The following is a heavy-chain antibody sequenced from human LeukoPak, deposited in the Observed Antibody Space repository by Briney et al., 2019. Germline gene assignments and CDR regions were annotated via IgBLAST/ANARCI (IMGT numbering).Heavy chain of an antibody. J-gene: IGHJ4*02. D-gene: IGHD1-1*01. CDR2: IYISGST. CDR1: GGSMNNYY. CDR3: ARDRGTWNDDGFDY. V-gene: IGHV4-4*07. Sequence: PSETLSLTCTVSGGSMNNYYWNWIRQPAGKGLEWIGRIYISGSTNYNPSLKSRVTMSVDTSKNQFSLKLSSVTAADTAVYYCARDRGTWNDDGFDYWGQGTLVTVSS.